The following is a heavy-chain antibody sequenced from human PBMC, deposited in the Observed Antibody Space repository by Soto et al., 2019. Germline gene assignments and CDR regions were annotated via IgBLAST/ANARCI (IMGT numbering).Heavy chain of an antibody. J-gene: IGHJ4*02. CDR3: ARSLLLASTDAEPFDY. CDR1: GFTFSSYA. V-gene: IGHV3-23*01. Sequence: EAQLLESGGGLVQPGGSLVLSCAASGFTFSSYAMSWVRQAPGKGLEWVSSISGGGNDAFYAVSVKGRFTISRDNSRNTLYLQMSSLRADDTAIYYCARSLLLASTDAEPFDYWGQGALVNVSS. D-gene: IGHD3-3*02. CDR2: ISGGGNDA.